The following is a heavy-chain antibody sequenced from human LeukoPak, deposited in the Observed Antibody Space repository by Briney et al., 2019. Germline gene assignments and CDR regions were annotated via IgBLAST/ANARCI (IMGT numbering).Heavy chain of an antibody. J-gene: IGHJ1*01. D-gene: IGHD6-19*01. Sequence: GGSLRLSCAASGFTFSSYAMSWVRQAPGKGLEWVSAISGSGGSTYYADSVKGRFTISRDNSKNTLYLQMNSLRAEDTAVYYCAKDRGSGWYEEYFQHWGQGTLVTVSS. CDR3: AKDRGSGWYEEYFQH. V-gene: IGHV3-23*01. CDR1: GFTFSSYA. CDR2: ISGSGGST.